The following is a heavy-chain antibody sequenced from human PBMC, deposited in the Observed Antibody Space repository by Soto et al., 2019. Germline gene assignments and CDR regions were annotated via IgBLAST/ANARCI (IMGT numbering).Heavy chain of an antibody. D-gene: IGHD3-22*01. CDR1: GGSISSGGYY. CDR3: XXRXSXSXGYLDAFDI. CDR2: IYYSGST. V-gene: IGHV4-31*03. J-gene: IGHJ3*02. Sequence: QVQLQESGPGLVKPSQTLSLTCTVSGGSISSGGYYWSXIRQHPGKGLEWIGYIYYSGSTYYNPSLKSRVTISVDTSKNQFXLXLSSVTAADTAVXXXXXRXSXSXGYLDAFDIWGQGTMVTVSS.